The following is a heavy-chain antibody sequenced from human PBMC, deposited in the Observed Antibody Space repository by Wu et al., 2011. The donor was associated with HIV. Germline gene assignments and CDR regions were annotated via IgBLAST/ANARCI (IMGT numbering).Heavy chain of an antibody. CDR1: GGTFSSDA. CDR2: IIPIFGTA. V-gene: IGHV1-69*05. D-gene: IGHD2-21*01. J-gene: IGHJ5*02. Sequence: QVQLVQSGAEVKKPGSSVKVSCKASGGTFSSDAISWVRQAPGQGLEWMGGIIPIFGTANYAQKFQGRVTIITDESTGTAYMELNSLRFEDTAMYYCAGDLGGDEDTWGRGTLVTVSS. CDR3: AGDLGGDEDT.